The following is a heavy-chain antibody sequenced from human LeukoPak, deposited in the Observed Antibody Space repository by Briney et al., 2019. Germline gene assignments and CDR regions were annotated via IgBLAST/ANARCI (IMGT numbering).Heavy chain of an antibody. D-gene: IGHD3-10*01. CDR3: ARFVDQSTYYFDS. J-gene: IGHJ4*02. Sequence: GGSLRLSCAASGFTFDDYAMHWVRQAPGKGLEWVSGISWNSGSIGYADSVRGRFTISRDNAKNSLYLQMNSLRVEDTAVYFCARFVDQSTYYFDSWGQGTLVIVSS. V-gene: IGHV3-9*01. CDR2: ISWNSGSI. CDR1: GFTFDDYA.